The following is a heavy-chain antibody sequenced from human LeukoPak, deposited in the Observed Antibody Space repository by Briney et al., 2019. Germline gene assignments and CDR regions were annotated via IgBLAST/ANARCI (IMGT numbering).Heavy chain of an antibody. D-gene: IGHD2-15*01. J-gene: IGHJ6*03. Sequence: ASVKVSCKASGYTFTSYDINWVRQTSEQGLEWMGGMNPNGGNIGFTQKFQGRVTTTRNNSISTAYMGLTSLTSDGTAVYYCARGGKGWRNYYYYLDVWGHGTTVTVSS. CDR1: GYTFTSYD. CDR3: ARGGKGWRNYYYYLDV. CDR2: MNPNGGNI. V-gene: IGHV1-8*01.